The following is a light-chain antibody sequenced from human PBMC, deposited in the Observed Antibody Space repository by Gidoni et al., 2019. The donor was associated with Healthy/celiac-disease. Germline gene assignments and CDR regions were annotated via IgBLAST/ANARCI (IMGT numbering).Light chain of an antibody. CDR1: QSISSW. CDR3: QQYNSHSKT. V-gene: IGKV1-5*01. CDR2: DSS. Sequence: DIQMTQSPSTLSASVGDRVTITCRASQSISSWLAWYQQKPGKAPKLLIYDSSSLESGVPSRFSGSGSGTEFTLTISSLQPDDFATYYCQQYNSHSKTFGQGTKVEIE. J-gene: IGKJ1*01.